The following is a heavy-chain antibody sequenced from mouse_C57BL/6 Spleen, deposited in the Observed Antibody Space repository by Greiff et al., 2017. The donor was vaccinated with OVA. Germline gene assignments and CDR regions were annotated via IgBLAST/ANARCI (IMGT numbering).Heavy chain of an antibody. CDR1: GYTFTEYT. V-gene: IGHV1-62-2*01. J-gene: IGHJ1*03. CDR2: FYPGSGSI. D-gene: IGHD2-5*01. CDR3: ARHGSPYYSNYGGYFDV. Sequence: QVQLKESGAELVKPGASVKLSCKASGYTFTEYTIHWVKQRSGQGLEWIGWFYPGSGSIKYNEKFKDKATLTADKSSSTVYMELSRLTSEDSAVYFCARHGSPYYSNYGGYFDVWGTGTTVTVSS.